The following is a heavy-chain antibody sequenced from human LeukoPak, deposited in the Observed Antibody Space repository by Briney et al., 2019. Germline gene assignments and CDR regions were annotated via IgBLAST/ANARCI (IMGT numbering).Heavy chain of an antibody. CDR1: GGSISSYY. V-gene: IGHV4-59*08. CDR2: IYYSGST. D-gene: IGHD1-26*01. Sequence: SETLSLTCTVSGGSISSYYWSWIRQPPGKGLEWIGYIYYSGSTNYNPSLKSRVTISVKTSKNQFSLKLSSVTAADTAMYYCAKSGGYGLIDYWGQGTLVTVSS. CDR3: AKSGGYGLIDY. J-gene: IGHJ4*02.